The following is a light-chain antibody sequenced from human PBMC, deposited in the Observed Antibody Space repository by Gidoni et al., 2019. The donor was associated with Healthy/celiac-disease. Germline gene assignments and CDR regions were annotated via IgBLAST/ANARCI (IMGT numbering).Light chain of an antibody. Sequence: DIVMTQSPISLPVTPGEPASISCRSSQSLLHSNGYNYLDWYLQKPGQSPQLLIYLGSNRASGVPDRFSGSGSGTDFTLKISRVEAEDVGVYYCMQALQTSPTFGQXTKVEIK. J-gene: IGKJ1*01. CDR2: LGS. CDR3: MQALQTSPT. V-gene: IGKV2-28*01. CDR1: QSLLHSNGYNY.